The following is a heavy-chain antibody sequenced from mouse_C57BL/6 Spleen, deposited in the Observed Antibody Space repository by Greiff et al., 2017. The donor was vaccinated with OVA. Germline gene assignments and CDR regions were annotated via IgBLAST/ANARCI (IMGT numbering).Heavy chain of an antibody. D-gene: IGHD3-2*02. V-gene: IGHV2-5*01. J-gene: IGHJ4*01. Sequence: QVHVKQSGPGLVQPSQSLSITCTVSGFSLTSYGVHWVRQSPGKGLEWLGVIWSGGSPDYNAAFMSRLSITKDNSKSQVFFKMNSLQADDTAIYYCAKKTAQARYAMDYWGQGTSVTVSS. CDR1: GFSLTSYG. CDR2: IWSGGSP. CDR3: AKKTAQARYAMDY.